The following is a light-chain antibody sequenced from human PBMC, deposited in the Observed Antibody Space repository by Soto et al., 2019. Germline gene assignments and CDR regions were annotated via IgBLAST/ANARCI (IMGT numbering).Light chain of an antibody. V-gene: IGKV1-5*03. CDR3: QQYNSYPGWT. CDR1: QSISSW. J-gene: IGKJ1*01. Sequence: DIQMTQSPSTLSASVGDRVTITCRASQSISSWLAWYQQKPGKAPKLLIYKASSLESGVPSRFSGSGSGTEFTLTISSLQPDDFAPYYCQQYNSYPGWTFGQGTKVEIK. CDR2: KAS.